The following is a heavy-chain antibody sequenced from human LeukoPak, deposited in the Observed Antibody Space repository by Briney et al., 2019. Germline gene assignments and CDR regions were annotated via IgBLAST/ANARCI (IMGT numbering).Heavy chain of an antibody. Sequence: SPSETLSLTCAVYGGSFSGYYWSWIRQPPGKGLEWIGEINHSGSTNYNPSLKSRVTISVDTSKNQFSLKLSSVTAADTAVYYCARVRRLSMIVVVIGGGFDYWGQGTLVTVSS. CDR3: ARVRRLSMIVVVIGGGFDY. D-gene: IGHD3-22*01. V-gene: IGHV4-34*01. J-gene: IGHJ4*02. CDR2: INHSGST. CDR1: GGSFSGYY.